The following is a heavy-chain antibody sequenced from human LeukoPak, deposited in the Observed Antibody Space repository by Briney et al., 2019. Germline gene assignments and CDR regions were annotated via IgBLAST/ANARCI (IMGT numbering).Heavy chain of an antibody. D-gene: IGHD6-19*01. J-gene: IGHJ5*02. V-gene: IGHV4-4*07. CDR3: AREDSSGWTNWFDP. CDR1: GGSISSYY. Sequence: PSETLSLTCTVSGGSISSYYWSWIRQPAGKGLEWIGRIYTSGSTNYNPSLKSRVTMSVDTSKNQFSLKLSSVTAADTAVYYCAREDSSGWTNWFDPWGQGTLVTVSS. CDR2: IYTSGST.